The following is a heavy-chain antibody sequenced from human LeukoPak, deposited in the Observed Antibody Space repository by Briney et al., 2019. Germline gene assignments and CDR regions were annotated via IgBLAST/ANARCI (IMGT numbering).Heavy chain of an antibody. J-gene: IGHJ3*02. Sequence: SVKVSCKASGGTFSSYAISWVRQAPGQGLEWMGGIIPIFGTANYAQKFQGRVTITADESTGTAYMELSSLRSEDTAVYYCARAPAFLLWFGELLGAFDIWGQGTMVTVSS. D-gene: IGHD3-10*01. V-gene: IGHV1-69*13. CDR2: IIPIFGTA. CDR3: ARAPAFLLWFGELLGAFDI. CDR1: GGTFSSYA.